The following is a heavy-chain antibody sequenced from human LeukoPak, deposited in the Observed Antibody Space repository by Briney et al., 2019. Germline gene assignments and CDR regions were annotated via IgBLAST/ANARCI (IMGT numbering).Heavy chain of an antibody. CDR2: IYTSGST. J-gene: IGHJ6*03. D-gene: IGHD6-13*01. Sequence: PSGTLSLTCAVSGGSISSSNWWSWVRQPPGKGLEWIGRIYTSGSTNYNPSLKSRVTISVDTSKNQLSLKLSSVTAADTAVYYCARGRTAAGTGRAQYYFYYMDVWGKGTTVTISS. V-gene: IGHV4-4*02. CDR1: GGSISSSNW. CDR3: ARGRTAAGTGRAQYYFYYMDV.